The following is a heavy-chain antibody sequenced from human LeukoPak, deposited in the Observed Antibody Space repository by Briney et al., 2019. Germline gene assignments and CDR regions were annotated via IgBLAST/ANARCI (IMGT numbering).Heavy chain of an antibody. CDR3: ARGYYGSGSHCCHMDV. J-gene: IGHJ6*03. D-gene: IGHD3-10*01. V-gene: IGHV4-34*01. CDR1: GGSFSGYY. CDR2: INHSGRI. Sequence: PSETLSLTCEVYGGSFSGYYWSWIRQPPGEGLEWIGEINHSGRINYNPSLKSRVTISVDTSNNQFSLKLSSVTAADTAVYYCARGYYGSGSHCCHMDVWGKGTTITVS.